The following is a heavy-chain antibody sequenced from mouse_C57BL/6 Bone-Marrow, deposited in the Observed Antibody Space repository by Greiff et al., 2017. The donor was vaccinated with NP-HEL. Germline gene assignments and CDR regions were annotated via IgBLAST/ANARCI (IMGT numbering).Heavy chain of an antibody. D-gene: IGHD2-4*01. CDR3: ASPYDYDVAWFAY. V-gene: IGHV5-6*01. CDR1: GFTFSSYG. Sequence: EVHLVESGGDLVKPGGSLKLSCAASGFTFSSYGMSWVRQTPDKRLEWVATISSGGSYTYYPDSVKGRFTISRDNAKNTLYLQMSSLKSKDTAMYYCASPYDYDVAWFAYWGQGTLVTVSA. J-gene: IGHJ3*01. CDR2: ISSGGSYT.